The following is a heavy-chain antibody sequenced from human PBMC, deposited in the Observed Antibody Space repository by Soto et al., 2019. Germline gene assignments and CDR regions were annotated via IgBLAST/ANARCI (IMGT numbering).Heavy chain of an antibody. CDR2: IYYSGST. Sequence: PHLPGKGLEWIGYIYYSGSTYYNPSLKSRVTISVDTSKNQFSLKLSSVTAADTAVYYCAREDHDSSGYYFQHWGQGTLVTVSS. J-gene: IGHJ1*01. V-gene: IGHV4-31*02. CDR3: AREDHDSSGYYFQH. D-gene: IGHD3-22*01.